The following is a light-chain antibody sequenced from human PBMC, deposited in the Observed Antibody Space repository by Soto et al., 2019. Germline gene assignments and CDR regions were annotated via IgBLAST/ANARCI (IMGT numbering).Light chain of an antibody. CDR3: QHYYSYPYA. V-gene: IGKV1-5*03. Sequence: DIQVTQSPATLSASVGDTVSITCRASQSVLTWLAWYPQKPGKAPNLLIYKASRVRDGFPSRFSGSGSGTDFTLTTSSLQPVDFASYYCQHYYSYPYAFGQGTKLEI. CDR1: QSVLTW. J-gene: IGKJ2*01. CDR2: KAS.